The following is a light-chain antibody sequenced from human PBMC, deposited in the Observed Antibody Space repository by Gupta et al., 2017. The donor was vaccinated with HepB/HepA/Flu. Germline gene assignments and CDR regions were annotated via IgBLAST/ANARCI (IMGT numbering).Light chain of an antibody. CDR2: YAS. J-gene: IGKJ2*04. V-gene: IGKV1D-43*01. CDR3: QQYYSTLMCS. Sequence: AIRMTQSPFSLSASVGDRVTITCWASQGISSYLAWYQQKPAKAPKLFIYYASSLQSGVPPRFSGSGSGTDYTLTISSLQPEDFATYYCQQYYSTLMCSFGQGTKLEIK. CDR1: QGISSY.